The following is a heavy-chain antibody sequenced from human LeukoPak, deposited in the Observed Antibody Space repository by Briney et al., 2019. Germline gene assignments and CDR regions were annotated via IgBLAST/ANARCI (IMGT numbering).Heavy chain of an antibody. D-gene: IGHD1-26*01. V-gene: IGHV3-21*01. CDR2: ISSTTTYI. CDR1: GFTFSTYT. Sequence: GGSPRLSCAASGFTFSTYTMNWVRQAPGKGLEWVSSISSTTTYIYYADSVKGRFTISRDNAKDSLYLQMNSLRAEDTAVYYCARVAGATLDWGQGTLVTVSS. J-gene: IGHJ4*02. CDR3: ARVAGATLD.